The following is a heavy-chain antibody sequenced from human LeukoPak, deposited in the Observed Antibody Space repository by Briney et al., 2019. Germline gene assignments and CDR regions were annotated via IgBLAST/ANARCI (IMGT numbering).Heavy chain of an antibody. CDR1: GYSVTSYG. CDR2: INNYNGNT. CDR3: AREEGSRGAFDI. V-gene: IGHV1-18*04. J-gene: IGHJ3*02. D-gene: IGHD3-10*01. Sequence: ASVIVSCKASGYSVTSYGISWVRQAPGQGLEWMGWINNYNGNTNYAQKFQGRVTMTTDTSTSTAYMELRSLRSDDTAVYYCAREEGSRGAFDIWGQGTMVTVSS.